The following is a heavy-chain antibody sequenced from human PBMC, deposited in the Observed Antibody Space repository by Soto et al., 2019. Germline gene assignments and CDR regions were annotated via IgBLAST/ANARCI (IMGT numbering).Heavy chain of an antibody. CDR1: GGTFSSYT. V-gene: IGHV1-69*02. CDR2: IIPILGIA. Sequence: QVQLVQSGAEVKKPGSSVKVSCKASGGTFSSYTMSWVRQAPGQGLEWMGRIIPILGIANYAQKFQGRVTITADKSTSTAYMELSSLRSEDTAVYYCLRVDAFDIWGQGTMVTVSS. CDR3: LRVDAFDI. J-gene: IGHJ3*02.